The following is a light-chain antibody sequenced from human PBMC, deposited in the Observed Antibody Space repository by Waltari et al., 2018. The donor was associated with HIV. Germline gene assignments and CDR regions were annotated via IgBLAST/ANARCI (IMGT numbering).Light chain of an antibody. J-gene: IGLJ1*01. CDR3: QSYDSSLRGHV. CDR1: SSNIGAGFD. CDR2: GNS. Sequence: QSVLTQPPSVSGAPGQRITISCTGSSSNIGAGFDVHWYQQLPGKAPKVLIYGNSNRPSGVPHRVSGSKSGTSASRGITGLQADDEGDYYCQSYDSSLRGHVFGSGTRVTVL. V-gene: IGLV1-40*01.